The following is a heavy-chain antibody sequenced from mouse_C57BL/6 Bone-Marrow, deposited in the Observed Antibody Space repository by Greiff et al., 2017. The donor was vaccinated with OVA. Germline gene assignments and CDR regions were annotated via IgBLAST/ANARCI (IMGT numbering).Heavy chain of an antibody. D-gene: IGHD1-1*02. J-gene: IGHJ4*01. V-gene: IGHV2-6-1*01. CDR2: IWSDGST. CDR1: GFSLTSYG. Sequence: VQLQESGPGLVAPSQSLSITCTVSGFSLTSYGVHWVRQPPGKGLEWLVVIWSDGSTTYNSALKSRLSISKDNSKSQVFLTMISIQTADTAMYYCARQPYGYYAMDYWGQGTSVTGSS. CDR3: ARQPYGYYAMDY.